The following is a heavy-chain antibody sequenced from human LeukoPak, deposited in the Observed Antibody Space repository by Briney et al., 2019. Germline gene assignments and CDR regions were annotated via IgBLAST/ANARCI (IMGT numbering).Heavy chain of an antibody. CDR1: GFTFSSYS. J-gene: IGHJ6*02. Sequence: GSLRLSCAASGFTFSSYSMNWVRQAPGKGLGWGSSISSSSRYIYYADSVKGRFTISRDNAKNSLYLQMNSLRAEDTDVCHCGSSAYSLNYYGMDVWGHGTTVTAAS. V-gene: IGHV3-21*01. CDR3: GSSAYSLNYYGMDV. D-gene: IGHD2-21*01. CDR2: ISSSSRYI.